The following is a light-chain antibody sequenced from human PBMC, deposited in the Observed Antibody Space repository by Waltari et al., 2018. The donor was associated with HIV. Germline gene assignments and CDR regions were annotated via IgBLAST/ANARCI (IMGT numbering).Light chain of an antibody. CDR1: SSDVGAYNY. Sequence: QSALTQPPSASGSPGQSVTISCTGTSSDVGAYNYVSWYQQHPGKAPKLMISEVNKRPSGVPDRFSGSNFWNTATLTISGTQAMDEADYYCQAWDSGTVLFGGGTELTVL. CDR2: EVN. J-gene: IGLJ2*01. V-gene: IGLV2-8*01. CDR3: QAWDSGTVL.